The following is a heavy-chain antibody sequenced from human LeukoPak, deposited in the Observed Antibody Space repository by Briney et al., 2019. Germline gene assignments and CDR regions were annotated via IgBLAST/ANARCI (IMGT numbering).Heavy chain of an antibody. Sequence: PGGSLRLSCAASGFTFTNYWMTWVRQAPGKGLEWVANIKQGGSETYYVDSVKGRFTISRDNAKNSLYLQMNSLRAEDTAVYYCVRGGSWYAAFDFWGQGTVVPVSS. CDR3: VRGGSWYAAFDF. D-gene: IGHD6-13*01. J-gene: IGHJ3*01. V-gene: IGHV3-7*04. CDR2: IKQGGSET. CDR1: GFTFTNYW.